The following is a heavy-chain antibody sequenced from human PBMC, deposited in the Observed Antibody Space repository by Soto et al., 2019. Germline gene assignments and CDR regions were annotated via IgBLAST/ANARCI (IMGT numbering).Heavy chain of an antibody. CDR2: VYYSGST. V-gene: IGHV4-39*01. J-gene: IGHJ4*02. CDR3: GRLEGLATISYYFDY. D-gene: IGHD3-9*01. Sequence: SETLSLTYTVSGGPVSISIYYWGWVRQPPGKGLEWIGSVYYSGSTYYNPSLESRVTISVDKSKNQFSLKLMSLSAADTAVYYCGRLEGLATISYYFDYWGQGALVTVSS. CDR1: GGPVSISIYY.